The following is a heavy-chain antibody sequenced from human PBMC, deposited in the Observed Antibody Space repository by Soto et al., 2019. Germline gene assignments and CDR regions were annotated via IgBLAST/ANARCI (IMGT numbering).Heavy chain of an antibody. CDR1: GFTFSSYA. J-gene: IGHJ6*03. CDR2: ISGSGGST. V-gene: IGHV3-23*01. D-gene: IGHD4-17*01. Sequence: GGSLRLSCAASGFTFSSYAMSWVRQAPGKGLEWVSAISGSGGSTYYADSVKGRFTISRDNSKNTLYLQMNSLRAEDTAVYYCAKAQTVDYGDAYYYYYYMDVWGKGTTVTVSS. CDR3: AKAQTVDYGDAYYYYYYMDV.